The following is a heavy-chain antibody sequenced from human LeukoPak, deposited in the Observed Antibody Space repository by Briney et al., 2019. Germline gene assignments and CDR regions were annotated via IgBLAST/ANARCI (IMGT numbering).Heavy chain of an antibody. Sequence: SQTLSLTCAVSGGSISSGGYSWSWIRQPPGKGLEWIGYIYHGGSTHYNPSLKSRVTISVERPKNQFSLKLRSVTAADTAVYYCAREYYDILTGSTWFDPWGQGTLVTVSS. CDR3: AREYYDILTGSTWFDP. D-gene: IGHD3-9*01. J-gene: IGHJ5*02. CDR1: GGSISSGGYS. CDR2: IYHGGST. V-gene: IGHV4-30-2*01.